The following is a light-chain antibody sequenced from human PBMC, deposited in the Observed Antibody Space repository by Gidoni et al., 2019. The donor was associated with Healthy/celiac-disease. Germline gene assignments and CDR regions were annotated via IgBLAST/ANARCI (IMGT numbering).Light chain of an antibody. CDR3: QQLNSYPPG. CDR1: QDISSY. J-gene: IGKJ4*01. Sequence: IQLTQAPSSLSASVGDRVTITCRASQDISSYYAWYPQKPGKATKLLIYSASSLQSGVPSRFSGSGSGTDFTLTISSLQPEDFATYYCQQLNSYPPGFGGGTKVEIK. V-gene: IGKV1-9*01. CDR2: SAS.